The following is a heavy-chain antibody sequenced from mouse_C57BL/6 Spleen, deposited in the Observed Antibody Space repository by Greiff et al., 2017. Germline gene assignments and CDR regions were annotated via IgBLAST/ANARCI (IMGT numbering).Heavy chain of an antibody. CDR2: IDPNSGGT. V-gene: IGHV1-72*01. D-gene: IGHD1-1*01. CDR3: ERFITTVAYYAMDY. CDR1: GYTFTSYW. J-gene: IGHJ4*01. Sequence: VQLQQPGAELVKPGASVKLSCKASGYTFTSYWMHWVKQRPGRGLEWIGRIDPNSGGTKYNEKFKSKATLTVDKPSSTAYMQLSSLTSEDSAVYDCERFITTVAYYAMDYWGQGTSVTVSS.